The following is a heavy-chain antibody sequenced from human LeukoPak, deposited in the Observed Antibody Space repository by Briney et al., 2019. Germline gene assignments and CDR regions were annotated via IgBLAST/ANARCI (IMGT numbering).Heavy chain of an antibody. D-gene: IGHD2-15*01. J-gene: IGHJ4*02. CDR2: ISYDGSNK. CDR3: ARGAVAARVVYFDY. CDR1: GFTFSSYA. V-gene: IGHV3-30-3*01. Sequence: GGSLRLSCAASGFTFSSYAMHWVRQAPGKGLEWVAVISYDGSNKYYAGSVKGRFTISRDNSKNTLYLQMNSLRAEDTAVYYCARGAVAARVVYFDYWGQGTLVTVSS.